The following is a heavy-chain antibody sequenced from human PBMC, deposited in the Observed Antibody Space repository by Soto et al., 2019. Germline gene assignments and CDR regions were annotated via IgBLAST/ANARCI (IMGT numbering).Heavy chain of an antibody. CDR2: ISSSSSYI. CDR1: GFTFSSYS. J-gene: IGHJ6*03. CDR3: ARDRTTVTTFSMDV. V-gene: IGHV3-21*01. D-gene: IGHD4-17*01. Sequence: GGSLRLSCAASGFTFSSYSMNWVRQAPGKGLEWVSSISSSSSYIYYADSVKGRFTISRDNAKNSLHLQMNSLRAEDTAVYYCARDRTTVTTFSMDVWGKGTTVTVSS.